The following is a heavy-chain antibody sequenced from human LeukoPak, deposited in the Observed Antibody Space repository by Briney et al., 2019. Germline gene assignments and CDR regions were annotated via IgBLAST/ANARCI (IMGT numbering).Heavy chain of an antibody. V-gene: IGHV4-39*01. Sequence: KTSETLSLTCTVSGGSISSSSYYWDWIRQPPGKGLEWIGSIYYSGSTYYNPSLKSRVTISVDTSKNQFSLKLSSVTAADTAVYYCASTDYRSGWYSYFDYWGQGSLVTVSS. CDR2: IYYSGST. J-gene: IGHJ4*02. CDR3: ASTDYRSGWYSYFDY. D-gene: IGHD6-19*01. CDR1: GGSISSSSYY.